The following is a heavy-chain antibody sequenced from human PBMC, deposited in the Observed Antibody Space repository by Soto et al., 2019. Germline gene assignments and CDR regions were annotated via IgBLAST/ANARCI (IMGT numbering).Heavy chain of an antibody. V-gene: IGHV6-1*01. D-gene: IGHD3-3*01. J-gene: IGHJ4*02. CDR1: GDSVSSNSAA. CDR2: TYYRSKWYN. CDR3: ARASITIFGVVLHFDY. Sequence: SQTLLLTCAISGDSVSSNSAAWNWIRQSPSRGLEWLGRTYYRSKWYNDYAVSVKSRITINPDTSKNQFSLQLNSVTPEDTAVYYCARASITIFGVVLHFDYWGQGTLVTVS.